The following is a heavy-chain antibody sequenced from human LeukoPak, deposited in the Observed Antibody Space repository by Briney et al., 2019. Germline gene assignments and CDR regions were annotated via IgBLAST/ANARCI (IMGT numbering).Heavy chain of an antibody. D-gene: IGHD2-2*01. V-gene: IGHV4-39*01. CDR1: GGSISSDSYY. CDR2: MSYSGST. Sequence: PSETLSLTCSVSGGSISSDSYYCGWIRQPPGKGLEYIGSMSYSGSTFYNPSLRSRVTISVDTSKNQFSLKLSSVTAADTAVYYCARGSPYHHWGQGTLVTVSS. CDR3: ARGSPYHH. J-gene: IGHJ4*02.